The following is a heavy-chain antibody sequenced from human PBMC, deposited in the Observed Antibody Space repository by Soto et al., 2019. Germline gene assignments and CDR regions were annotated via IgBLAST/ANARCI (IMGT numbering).Heavy chain of an antibody. CDR3: AKGQFLEWLLSPYNWFDP. V-gene: IGHV3-23*01. CDR2: ISGSGGST. CDR1: GFTFSSYA. J-gene: IGHJ5*02. D-gene: IGHD3-3*01. Sequence: GGSLRLSCAASGFTFSSYAMSWVRQAPGKGLEWVSAISGSGGSTYYADSVKGRFTISRDNSKNTLYLQMNSLRAEDTAVYYCAKGQFLEWLLSPYNWFDPWGQGTLVTVSS.